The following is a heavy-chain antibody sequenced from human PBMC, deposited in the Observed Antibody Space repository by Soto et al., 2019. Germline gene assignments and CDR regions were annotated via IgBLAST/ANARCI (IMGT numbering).Heavy chain of an antibody. V-gene: IGHV4-59*01. CDR3: ARTYGFDAFDI. D-gene: IGHD4-17*01. J-gene: IGHJ3*02. CDR1: GGSISSYY. Sequence: QVQLQESGPGLVKPSETLSLTCTVSGGSISSYYWSWIRQPPGKGLEWIGYIYYSGSTNYNPSLTSRVTISVDTSKNQFSLKLSSVTAADPAVYYCARTYGFDAFDIWGQGTMVTVSS. CDR2: IYYSGST.